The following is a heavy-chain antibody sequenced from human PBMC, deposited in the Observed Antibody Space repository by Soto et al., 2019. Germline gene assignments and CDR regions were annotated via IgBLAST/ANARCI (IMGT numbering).Heavy chain of an antibody. J-gene: IGHJ4*02. CDR3: ARDRNHYYDFPFDY. V-gene: IGHV3-64*01. Sequence: GSLRLSCAASGFTFSNYVMHWVRQAPGKGLEFVSVITSNGGSTFYANSVKGRFTISRDNSKNTLSLEMGSVRPEDMAVYYCARDRNHYYDFPFDYWGQGTLVTVSS. CDR1: GFTFSNYV. D-gene: IGHD3-3*01. CDR2: ITSNGGST.